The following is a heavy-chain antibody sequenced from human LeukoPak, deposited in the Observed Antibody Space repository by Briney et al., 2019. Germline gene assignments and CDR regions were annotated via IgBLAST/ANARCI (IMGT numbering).Heavy chain of an antibody. V-gene: IGHV4-61*02. J-gene: IGHJ4*02. D-gene: IGHD1-26*01. CDR3: ARGPPGATED. Sequence: SETLSLTCTVSGGSISSGSYYWSWIRQPAGKGLEWIGRIYTSGSTNYNPSLKSRVTISVDTSKNQFSLKLSSVTAADTAVYYCARGPPGATEDWGQGTLVTVSS. CDR1: GGSISSGSYY. CDR2: IYTSGST.